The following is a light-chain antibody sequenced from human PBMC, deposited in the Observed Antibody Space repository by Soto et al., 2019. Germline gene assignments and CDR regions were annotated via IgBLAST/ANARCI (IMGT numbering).Light chain of an antibody. J-gene: IGLJ2*01. V-gene: IGLV2-18*02. CDR2: EVS. CDR1: SSDVGTFNR. Sequence: QSVLTQPPSVSGSPGQSVTISCTGTSSDVGTFNRVSGYQQPPGTAPKLMIYEVSNRPSGVPDRFSGSKSANTASLTISGLQPEDEADYYCSSYTSTSTVIFGGGTKVTVL. CDR3: SSYTSTSTVI.